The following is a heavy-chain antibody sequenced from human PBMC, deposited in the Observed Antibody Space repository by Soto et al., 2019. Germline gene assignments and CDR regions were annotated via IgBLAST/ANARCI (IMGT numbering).Heavy chain of an antibody. J-gene: IGHJ4*02. Sequence: EVRLVESGGGLVKPGGSLRLSCAASGFTFSNVWMSWVRQAPGKGLEWVGRVKSKSDGATTDYDAPVKGRFTVSRDDSQNTLSLQMDSLKIEDTAVYFCTTAAGGMWGADYWGQGTPVTVSS. CDR3: TTAAGGMWGADY. CDR2: VKSKSDGATT. D-gene: IGHD1-26*01. CDR1: GFTFSNVW. V-gene: IGHV3-15*01.